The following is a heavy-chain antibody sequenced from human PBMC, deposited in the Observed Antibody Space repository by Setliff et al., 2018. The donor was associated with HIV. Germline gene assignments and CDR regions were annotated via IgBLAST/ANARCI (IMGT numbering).Heavy chain of an antibody. Sequence: SVKVSCKASGYTFTSYAINWVRQAPGQGLEWMGQIVPIFGTPSYAQKFQGRVTITADESTNTAFMELGSLRSDDTAVYYCATDPQKGGYYYYYMDVWGKGTTVTVSS. D-gene: IGHD2-15*01. CDR3: ATDPQKGGYYYYYMDV. CDR1: GYTFTSYA. V-gene: IGHV1-69*13. J-gene: IGHJ6*03. CDR2: IVPIFGTP.